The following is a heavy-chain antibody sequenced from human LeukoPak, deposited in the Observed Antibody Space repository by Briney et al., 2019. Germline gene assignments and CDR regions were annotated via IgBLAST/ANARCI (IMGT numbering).Heavy chain of an antibody. CDR2: ISAYNGNT. D-gene: IGHD6-13*01. J-gene: IGHJ3*02. Sequence: ASVKVSCKASGYTFTSYGISWVRQAPGQGLEWMGWISAYNGNTNYAQKLQGRVTMTTDTSTSTAYMELRSLRSDDTAVYYCANLGTLAAAGTDAFDIWGQGTMVTVSS. CDR1: GYTFTSYG. CDR3: ANLGTLAAAGTDAFDI. V-gene: IGHV1-18*01.